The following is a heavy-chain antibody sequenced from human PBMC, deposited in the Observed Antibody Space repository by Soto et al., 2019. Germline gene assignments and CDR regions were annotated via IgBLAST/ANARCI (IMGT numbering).Heavy chain of an antibody. J-gene: IGHJ4*02. Sequence: PVGSLRLSCAASGFTFSSYAMHWVRQAPGKGLEWVAVISYDGSNKYYADSVKGRFTISRDNSKNTLYLQMNSLRAEDTAVYYCARDSGTWGYFDYWGQGTLVTVSS. CDR1: GFTFSSYA. V-gene: IGHV3-30-3*01. D-gene: IGHD6-13*01. CDR3: ARDSGTWGYFDY. CDR2: ISYDGSNK.